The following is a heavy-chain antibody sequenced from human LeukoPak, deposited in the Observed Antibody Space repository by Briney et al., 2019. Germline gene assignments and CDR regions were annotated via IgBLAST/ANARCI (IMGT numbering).Heavy chain of an antibody. Sequence: SVKVSCKASGGTFSSYAISWVRQAPGQGLEWMGRIIPILGIANYAQKFQGRVTITADKSTSTAYMELSSLRSEDTAVYYCARDSVQLERRVDYWAREPWSPSPQ. CDR3: ARDSVQLERRVDY. CDR1: GGTFSSYA. V-gene: IGHV1-69*04. J-gene: IGHJ4*02. D-gene: IGHD1-1*01. CDR2: IIPILGIA.